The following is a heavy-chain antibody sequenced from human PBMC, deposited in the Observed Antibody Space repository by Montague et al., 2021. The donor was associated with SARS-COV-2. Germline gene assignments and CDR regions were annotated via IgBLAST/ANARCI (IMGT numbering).Heavy chain of an antibody. CDR1: GFTFSTFA. CDR3: AKSFDSSGYMFERGEDS. J-gene: IGHJ4*02. CDR2: ISGGVGHT. Sequence: SLRLSCAASGFTFSTFAMSWVRQAPGRGLEWVSSISGGVGHTYYADSVKGRFSVSRDNSENTVYLHLNSLKDGDTATYYCAKSFDSSGYMFERGEDSWGQGTLVIVSS. V-gene: IGHV3-23*01. D-gene: IGHD3-22*01.